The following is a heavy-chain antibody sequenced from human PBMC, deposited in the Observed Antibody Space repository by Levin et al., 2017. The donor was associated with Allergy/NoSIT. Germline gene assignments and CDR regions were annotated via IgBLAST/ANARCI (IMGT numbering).Heavy chain of an antibody. V-gene: IGHV3-23*01. Sequence: PGGSLRLSCAASGLTFSSYAVNWVRRAPGKGLKWVSVISGSGGSTFYADSVKGRFTISRDNSKNTVFLQMHSLRVEDTAIYYCAKDSLHEEVSANFWYFDLWGRGTLVTVSS. CDR1: GLTFSSYA. CDR2: ISGSGGST. CDR3: AKDSLHEEVSANFWYFDL. D-gene: IGHD2-15*01. J-gene: IGHJ2*01.